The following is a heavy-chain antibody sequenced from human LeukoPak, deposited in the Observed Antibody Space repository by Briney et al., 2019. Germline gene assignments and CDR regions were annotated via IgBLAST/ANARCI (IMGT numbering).Heavy chain of an antibody. J-gene: IGHJ6*04. D-gene: IGHD3-10*02. CDR3: AELGITMIGGV. CDR1: GFTFSNYW. CDR2: IKQDGSEK. V-gene: IGHV3-7*01. Sequence: PGGSLRLSCEASGFTFSNYWMSWVRQAPGKGLEWVANIKQDGSEKYCVGSVKGRFTISRDNAKNSLYLQMNSLRAEDTAVYYCAELGITMIGGVWGKGTTVTISS.